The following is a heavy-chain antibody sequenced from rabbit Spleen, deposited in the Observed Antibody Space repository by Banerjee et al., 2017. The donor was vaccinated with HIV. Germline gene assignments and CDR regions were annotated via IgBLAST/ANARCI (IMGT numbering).Heavy chain of an antibody. V-gene: IGHV1S7*01. CDR2: IYVGEGNT. J-gene: IGHJ6*01. Sequence: QVKETGGGLVQPGGSLTLSCKASGFDFRRYYLSWVRQAPGKGLEWIGIIYVGEGNTDYASWVNGRFTISSDNAQNTVGLQLNSLTAADTATYFCARTGSSWSLNLWGPGTLVTVS. CDR1: GFDFRRYY. D-gene: IGHD8-1*01. CDR3: ARTGSSWSLNL.